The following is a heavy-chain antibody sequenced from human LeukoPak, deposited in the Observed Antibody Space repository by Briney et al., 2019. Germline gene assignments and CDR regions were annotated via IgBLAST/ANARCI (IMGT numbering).Heavy chain of an antibody. D-gene: IGHD6-13*01. CDR3: ARDGGFRCSSYVGLDY. Sequence: GGSLRLSCAASGFTFSSYSMNWVRQAPGKGLEWVANIKQDGSEKYYVDSVKGRFTISRDNAKNSLYLQMNSLRVADTAVYYCARDGGFRCSSYVGLDYWGQGTLVTVSS. J-gene: IGHJ4*02. CDR2: IKQDGSEK. CDR1: GFTFSSYS. V-gene: IGHV3-7*01.